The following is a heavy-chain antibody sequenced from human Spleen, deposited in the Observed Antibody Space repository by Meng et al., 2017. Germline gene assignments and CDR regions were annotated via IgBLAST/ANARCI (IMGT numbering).Heavy chain of an antibody. CDR1: GGSISSSSYY. Sequence: SETLSLTCTVSGGSISSSSYYWGWIRQPPGKGLEWIGSIYYSGSTYYNPSLKSRVTISVDTSKNEFSLKLSSVTAADTATYYCARAALQYGIYYYGMDVWGQGITVTVSS. CDR2: IYYSGST. V-gene: IGHV4-39*07. D-gene: IGHD2-15*01. CDR3: ARAALQYGIYYYGMDV. J-gene: IGHJ6*02.